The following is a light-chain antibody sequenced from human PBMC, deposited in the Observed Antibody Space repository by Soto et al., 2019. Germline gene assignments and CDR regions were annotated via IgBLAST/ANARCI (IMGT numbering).Light chain of an antibody. CDR1: QNIGTN. V-gene: IGKV3-15*01. J-gene: IGKJ3*01. CDR2: GES. Sequence: EVVMTQSPATLSVSPGDRATLSCRASQNIGTNVAWYQHKPGQAPRLLIYGESTRATDIPHRLSGSGSGSEFSLTVSSLQSEDFAVYYCQQYDNWPPFFTVGPGTKVDIQ. CDR3: QQYDNWPPFFT.